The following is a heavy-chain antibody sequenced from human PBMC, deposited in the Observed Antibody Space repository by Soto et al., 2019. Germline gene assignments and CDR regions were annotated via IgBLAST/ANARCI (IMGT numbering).Heavy chain of an antibody. J-gene: IGHJ4*03. V-gene: IGHV1-46*01. CDR2: INPSTGTT. CDR1: GYTFTNDY. Sequence: QVQLVQSGAEVKKPGASVKVSCKASGYTFTNDYMHWVRQAPGQGLEWMGIINPSTGTTSYAQKFQGKATMPRATSTSTVHMELSSLKYDDTAVYYFARASCDSVRGLKEFDYWGHGTLITVSS. D-gene: IGHD3-10*02. CDR3: ARASCDSVRGLKEFDY.